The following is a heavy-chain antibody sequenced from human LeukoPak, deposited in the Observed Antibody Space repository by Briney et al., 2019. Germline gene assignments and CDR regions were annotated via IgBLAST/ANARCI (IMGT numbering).Heavy chain of an antibody. CDR2: ISAYNGNT. J-gene: IGHJ4*02. CDR3: ARGRPFDSIAARPDVDY. D-gene: IGHD6-6*01. V-gene: IGHV1-18*01. Sequence: ASVKVSCKASGYTFTSYGISWVRQAPEQGLEWMGWISAYNGNTNYAQKLQGRVTMTTDTSTSTAYMELRSLRSDDTAVYYCARGRPFDSIAARPDVDYWGQGTLVTVSS. CDR1: GYTFTSYG.